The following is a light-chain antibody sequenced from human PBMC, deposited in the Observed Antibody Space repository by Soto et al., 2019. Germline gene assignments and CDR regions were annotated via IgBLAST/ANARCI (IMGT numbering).Light chain of an antibody. J-gene: IGKJ5*01. CDR2: TAS. CDR3: QQYHPSPIT. V-gene: IGKV3-20*01. Sequence: EFVLTQPPGTLSLSPGERASLSCRASQSVSSNYLAWFQQRPGQAPRXXISTASSRATGIPVRFSGSGSGTDVTLTISRLEPEDFAVYYCQQYHPSPITFGQGTRREIK. CDR1: QSVSSNY.